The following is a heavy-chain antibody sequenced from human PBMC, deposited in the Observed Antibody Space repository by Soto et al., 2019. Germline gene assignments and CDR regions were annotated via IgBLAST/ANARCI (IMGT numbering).Heavy chain of an antibody. D-gene: IGHD6-13*01. Sequence: GGSLRLSCAASGFTFSSYSMNWVRQAPGKGLEWVSSISSSSSYIYYADSVKGRFTISRDNAKNSLYLQMNSLRAEDTAVYYCARYPIAAAGTYYYYYGMDVWGQGTTVTVSS. CDR2: ISSSSSYI. J-gene: IGHJ6*02. CDR3: ARYPIAAAGTYYYYYGMDV. V-gene: IGHV3-21*01. CDR1: GFTFSSYS.